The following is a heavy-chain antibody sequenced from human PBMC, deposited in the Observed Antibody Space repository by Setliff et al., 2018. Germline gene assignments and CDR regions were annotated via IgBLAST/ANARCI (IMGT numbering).Heavy chain of an antibody. D-gene: IGHD2-15*01. CDR2: IKQDGSEE. Sequence: PGGSLRLSCSASGFTLSTYWMNWVRQAPGKGLEWVAHIKQDGSEEYYVDSVKGRFTISRDNAKNSLYLQMNSLRAEATAVYYCARGWWNYINSWGQGIQVTVSS. V-gene: IGHV3-7*03. CDR3: ARGWWNYINS. CDR1: GFTLSTYW. J-gene: IGHJ4*02.